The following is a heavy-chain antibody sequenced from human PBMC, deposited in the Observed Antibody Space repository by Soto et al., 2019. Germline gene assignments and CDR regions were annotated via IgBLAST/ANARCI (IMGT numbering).Heavy chain of an antibody. CDR1: GFTHTELP. Sequence: GASVKVSCKVSGFTHTELPMHWVRPAPGKGLEWMGAFDPEVGEAVYAQIFQGRFILTEDTNINTAYMELTSLESEDTAVYFCAIRDHLEVLAFWCQRTLVTVSA. D-gene: IGHD1-1*01. CDR2: FDPEVGEA. J-gene: IGHJ4*03. CDR3: AIRDHLEVLAF. V-gene: IGHV1-24*01.